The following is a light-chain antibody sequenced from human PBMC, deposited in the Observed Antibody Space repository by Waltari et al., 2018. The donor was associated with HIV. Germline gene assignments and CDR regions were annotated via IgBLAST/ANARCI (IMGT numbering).Light chain of an antibody. V-gene: IGLV1-44*01. CDR3: ETWDDSLTAVV. CDR2: SSY. Sequence: QSVLTQPPSASGTPGQRVTIPCSGGSPNIGSNAVNWYQQFPGTTPTLLIYSSYQRPPRVPGRFSGHKSAAFAPLAISGVQSEDEANYYCETWDDSLTAVVFGGGTQLTV. CDR1: SPNIGSNA. J-gene: IGLJ2*01.